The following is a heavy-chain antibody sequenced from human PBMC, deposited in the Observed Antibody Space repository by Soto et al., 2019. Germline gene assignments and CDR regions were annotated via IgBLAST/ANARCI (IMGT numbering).Heavy chain of an antibody. V-gene: IGHV1-18*01. Sequence: QVQLVQSGAEVKKPGASVKVSCKASGYTFTRSGISWVRQAPGQGLEWMGWISTYNGDTNYAQTFQGRVTMTTDTSTSTVVMEVRSLRSDDTDVYYCARQGVAPYYYYGMDVWGQGTPVTVSS. J-gene: IGHJ6*02. CDR2: ISTYNGDT. CDR1: GYTFTRSG. CDR3: ARQGVAPYYYYGMDV. D-gene: IGHD5-12*01.